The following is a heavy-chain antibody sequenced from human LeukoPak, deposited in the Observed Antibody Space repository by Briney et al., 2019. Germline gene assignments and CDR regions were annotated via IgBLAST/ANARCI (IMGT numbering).Heavy chain of an antibody. D-gene: IGHD1-20*01. J-gene: IGHJ4*02. V-gene: IGHV4-34*01. CDR2: INHSGST. CDR1: GGSFSGYY. Sequence: SETLSLTCAVYGGSFSGYYWSWIRQSPGKGLEWIGEINHSGSTNYNPSLKSRVTISVDTSKNQFSLKLSSVTAADTAVYYCARVQYNWNDVGGSDFDYWGQGTLVTVSS. CDR3: ARVQYNWNDVGGSDFDY.